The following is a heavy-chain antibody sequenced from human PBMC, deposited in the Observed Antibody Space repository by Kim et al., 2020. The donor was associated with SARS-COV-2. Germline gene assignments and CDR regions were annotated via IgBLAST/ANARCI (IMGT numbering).Heavy chain of an antibody. D-gene: IGHD6-19*01. CDR3: ARKVAGTTDYYYYGMDV. J-gene: IGHJ6*02. CDR2: IIPIFGTA. V-gene: IGHV1-69*13. CDR1: GGTFSSYA. Sequence: SVKVSCKASGGTFSSYAISWVRQAPGQGLEWMGGIIPIFGTANYAQKFQGRVTITADESTSTAYMELSSLRSEDTAVYYCARKVAGTTDYYYYGMDVWGQGTTVTVSS.